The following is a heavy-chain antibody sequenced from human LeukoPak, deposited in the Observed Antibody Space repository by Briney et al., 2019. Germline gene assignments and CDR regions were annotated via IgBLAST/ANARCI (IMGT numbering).Heavy chain of an antibody. Sequence: SETLSLTCTVSGGSMSGYDCSWLRQPPGEGLEWIGYIYYNGRANYNPSLKSRVTISEDTSRNQFSLKLTSVTAADTAVYYCARVDYYGSGGIFDPWGQGILVTASS. J-gene: IGHJ5*02. V-gene: IGHV4-59*01. CDR3: ARVDYYGSGGIFDP. D-gene: IGHD3-10*01. CDR1: GGSMSGYD. CDR2: IYYNGRA.